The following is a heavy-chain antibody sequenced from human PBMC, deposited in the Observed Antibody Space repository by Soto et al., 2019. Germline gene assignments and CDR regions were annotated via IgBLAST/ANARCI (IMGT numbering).Heavy chain of an antibody. CDR2: IYYGGST. J-gene: IGHJ4*02. Sequence: SETLSLTCTVSGGSISSYYWSWIRQPPGKGLEWIGYIYYGGSTNYNPSLKSRVTISVDTSKNQFSLKLSSVTAADTAVYYCASGIKRYTFDYWGQGTLVTVSS. V-gene: IGHV4-59*08. CDR1: GGSISSYY. D-gene: IGHD3-9*01. CDR3: ASGIKRYTFDY.